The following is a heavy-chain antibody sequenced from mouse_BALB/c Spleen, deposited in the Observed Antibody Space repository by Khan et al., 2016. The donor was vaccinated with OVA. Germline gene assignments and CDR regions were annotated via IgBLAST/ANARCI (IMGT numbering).Heavy chain of an antibody. D-gene: IGHD2-1*01. CDR3: ARGYFGNYEFAY. Sequence: QVQLQQPGAELVKPGASVKLSCKTSGYTFTSYWIQWVKQRPGQGLGWIGQIFPGTGTTYYNENFKGKATLTIDTSSTTAYMQLRSLTSEDSAVEFGARGYFGNYEFAYWGQGTLVTVSA. CDR2: IFPGTGTT. V-gene: IGHV1S132*01. CDR1: GYTFTSYW. J-gene: IGHJ3*01.